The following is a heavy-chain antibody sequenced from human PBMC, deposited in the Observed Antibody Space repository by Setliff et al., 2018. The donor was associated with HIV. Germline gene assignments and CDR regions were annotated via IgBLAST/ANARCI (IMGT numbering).Heavy chain of an antibody. CDR2: INPSSGST. Sequence: ASVKVSCKASGYTFTSYYMHWMRQAPGQGLEWMGIINPSSGSTTYAQKFQGRVTMTRDTSTSTVYMELSSLRSEDTAVYYCARDPAPSSSASYFQHWGQGIPVTVSS. V-gene: IGHV1-46*01. D-gene: IGHD6-6*01. CDR1: GYTFTSYY. J-gene: IGHJ1*01. CDR3: ARDPAPSSSASYFQH.